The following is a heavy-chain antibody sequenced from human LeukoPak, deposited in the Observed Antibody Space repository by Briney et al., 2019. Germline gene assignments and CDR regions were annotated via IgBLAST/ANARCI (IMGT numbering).Heavy chain of an antibody. J-gene: IGHJ4*02. Sequence: PSETLSLTCTVSGGSISSGDYSWSWIRQPPGKGLEWIGYIYYSGSTYYNPSLKSRVTISVDTSKNQFSLKLSSVTAADTAVYYCARSVLIGAFDYWGQGTLVTVSS. D-gene: IGHD3-10*01. CDR3: ARSVLIGAFDY. CDR2: IYYSGST. V-gene: IGHV4-30-4*01. CDR1: GGSISSGDYS.